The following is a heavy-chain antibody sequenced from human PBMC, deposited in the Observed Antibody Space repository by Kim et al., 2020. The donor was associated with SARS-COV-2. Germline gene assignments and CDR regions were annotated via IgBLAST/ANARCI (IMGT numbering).Heavy chain of an antibody. J-gene: IGHJ3*02. Sequence: GGSLRLSCAASGFTFSEYSMNWVRQAPGKGLEWISYISSSSSTIYYADSVKGRFTISRDNAKKSLYLQMNSPRAEDTAVYYCARDLIRGGYCRGGSCYSRAFDIWGQGTMVTVSS. V-gene: IGHV3-48*04. CDR2: ISSSSSTI. CDR3: ARDLIRGGYCRGGSCYSRAFDI. D-gene: IGHD2-15*01. CDR1: GFTFSEYS.